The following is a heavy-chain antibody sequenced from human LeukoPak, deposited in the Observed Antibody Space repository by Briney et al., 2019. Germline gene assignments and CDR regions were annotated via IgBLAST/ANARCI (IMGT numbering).Heavy chain of an antibody. V-gene: IGHV3-53*01. J-gene: IGHJ4*02. D-gene: IGHD1-26*01. CDR2: IYSGGST. CDR1: GFTVTGNY. Sequence: GGSLRLSCAASGFTVTGNYMSWVRQAPGKGLEWVSVIYSGGSTFYADSVKGRFTISRDNSKNTLFLQMHSLRAEDTAVYYCARGAIFVGGVGAQDYWGQGTLVTASS. CDR3: ARGAIFVGGVGAQDY.